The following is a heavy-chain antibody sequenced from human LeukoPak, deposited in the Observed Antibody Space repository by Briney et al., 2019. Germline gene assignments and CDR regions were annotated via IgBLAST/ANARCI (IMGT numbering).Heavy chain of an antibody. V-gene: IGHV3-21*01. CDR2: ISSSSSYI. Sequence: GGSLRLSCAASGFTFSSYSMNWVRQAPGKGLEWVSSISSSSSYIYYADSVKGRFTISRDNAKNSLYLQMNSLRAEDTAVYYCARVESIAARPFDYWGQGTLVTVSS. CDR1: GFTFSSYS. CDR3: ARVESIAARPFDY. D-gene: IGHD6-6*01. J-gene: IGHJ4*02.